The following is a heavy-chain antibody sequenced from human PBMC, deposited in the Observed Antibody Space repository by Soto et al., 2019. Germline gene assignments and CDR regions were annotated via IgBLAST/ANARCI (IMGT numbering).Heavy chain of an antibody. CDR1: GFTFNSYA. CDR2: ISVSGGST. CDR3: AKARNYFDSSGYLSPPDY. Sequence: GGSLRLSCAASGFTFNSYAMSWVRQAPGKGLEWVSSISVSGGSTFYADSVKGRFTISRDNSKNTLYLQMNSLRAEDTAVYYCAKARNYFDSSGYLSPPDYWGQGTLVTVSS. J-gene: IGHJ4*02. V-gene: IGHV3-23*01. D-gene: IGHD3-22*01.